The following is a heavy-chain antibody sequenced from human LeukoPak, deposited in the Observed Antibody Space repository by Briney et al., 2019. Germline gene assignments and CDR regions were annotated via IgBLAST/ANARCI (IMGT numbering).Heavy chain of an antibody. V-gene: IGHV4-34*01. D-gene: IGHD3-22*01. CDR1: GGSFSGYY. CDR2: INHSGST. J-gene: IGHJ4*02. CDR3: ARGLYYYDSRGYYSY. Sequence: SETLSLTCAVYGGSFSGYYWSWIRQPPGKGLEWIGEINHSGSTNYNPSLKSRVTISVDTSKNQFSLKLSSVTAADTAVYYCARGLYYYDSRGYYSYWGQGTLVTVSS.